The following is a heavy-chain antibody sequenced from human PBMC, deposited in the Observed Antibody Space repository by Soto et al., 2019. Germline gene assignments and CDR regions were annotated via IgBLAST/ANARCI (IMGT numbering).Heavy chain of an antibody. CDR2: INGDGRTT. CDR1: GFTFSADW. J-gene: IGHJ5*02. V-gene: IGHV3-74*01. Sequence: EVQLVESGGGVVPPGGSLRLSCAASGFTFSADWMHWVRQAPGKGLMWVSRINGDGRTTSYADSVKGRFTISRENAKNTLYLPMNSLRAEDTAVYYCARAAYGEYWFDPWGQGTLVTVSS. CDR3: ARAAYGEYWFDP. D-gene: IGHD4-17*01.